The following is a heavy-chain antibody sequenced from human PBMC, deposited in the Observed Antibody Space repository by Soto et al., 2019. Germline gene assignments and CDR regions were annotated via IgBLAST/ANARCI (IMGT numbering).Heavy chain of an antibody. D-gene: IGHD7-27*01. CDR2: IYKSTTT. V-gene: IGHV4-30-4*01. CDR1: GDSISNLDYF. Sequence: SETLSLTCSVSGDSISNLDYFWAWIRQPPGQALEYIGYIYKSTTTYYNPSFESRVAISVDTSKSQFSLDVTSVTAADTAVYFCARGRYCLTGRCFPNWFDSWGQGALVTVSS. CDR3: ARGRYCLTGRCFPNWFDS. J-gene: IGHJ5*01.